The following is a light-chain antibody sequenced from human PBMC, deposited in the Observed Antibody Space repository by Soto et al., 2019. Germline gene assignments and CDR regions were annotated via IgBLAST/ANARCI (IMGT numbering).Light chain of an antibody. V-gene: IGKV1-5*01. CDR2: DAS. CDR1: QTIDRW. CDR3: QHYNSYSEA. J-gene: IGKJ1*01. Sequence: VQMTQSPSTLSASVGDRVTITCRASQTIDRWLAWYQQKPGKAPKLLIYDASALPRGVPSRFSGSGSGTEFTLTISSLQPDDFATYYCQHYNSYSEAFGQGTKVDIK.